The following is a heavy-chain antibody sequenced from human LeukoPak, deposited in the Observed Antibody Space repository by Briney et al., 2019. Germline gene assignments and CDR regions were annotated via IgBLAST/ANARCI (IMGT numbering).Heavy chain of an antibody. D-gene: IGHD3-9*01. J-gene: IGHJ4*02. CDR1: GFSLTTTGVG. V-gene: IGHV2-5*02. Sequence: SGPTLVKPTQTLTLTCTFSGFSLTTTGVGVGWIRQPPGKALEWLALIYWDDDKRYSPSLKSRLTITKDTSKNQVVLTMTSMDPVDTATYYCAHSRAGGMTGYLALGYWGQGTLVTVSS. CDR2: IYWDDDK. CDR3: AHSRAGGMTGYLALGY.